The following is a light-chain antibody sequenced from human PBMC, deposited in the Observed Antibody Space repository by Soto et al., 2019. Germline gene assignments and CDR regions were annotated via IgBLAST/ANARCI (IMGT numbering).Light chain of an antibody. CDR2: GAS. Sequence: EIVLTQSPGTLSLSPGDTATLSCRATATVFSSRLAWYQQIPGQPPKLLIYGASSRATGIPARISGSGSGTDFTLTISGLEPGDFAVYYCQQYGTSDPTFGQGTRVDIK. V-gene: IGKV3-20*01. CDR3: QQYGTSDPT. CDR1: ATVFSSR. J-gene: IGKJ1*01.